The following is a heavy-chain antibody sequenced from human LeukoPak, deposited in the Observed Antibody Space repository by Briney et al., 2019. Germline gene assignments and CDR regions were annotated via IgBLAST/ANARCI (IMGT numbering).Heavy chain of an antibody. CDR2: IYPGDSDT. Sequence: GESLQISCQGSGYTFTSYWIGWVRQLPGKGLEWMGIIYPGDSDTRYSPSFQGQVTISADKYIRTAYLQWSSLKASDSAMYYCARQGLYSSSPFDYWGQGTLVRVSS. V-gene: IGHV5-51*01. CDR1: GYTFTSYW. CDR3: ARQGLYSSSPFDY. D-gene: IGHD6-6*01. J-gene: IGHJ4*02.